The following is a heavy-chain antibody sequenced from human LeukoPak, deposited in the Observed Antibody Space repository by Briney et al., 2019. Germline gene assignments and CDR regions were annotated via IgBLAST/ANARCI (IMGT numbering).Heavy chain of an antibody. J-gene: IGHJ4*02. Sequence: PGGSLRLSCAASGFTFSHYWMSWVRLSPGKGLEWVGNIKHDGSYQFCVDSVRGRSTISRDNAKNSLYLQMSSLTAEDTAVYYCAKDTDVGNFDYWGQGTLVTVSS. V-gene: IGHV3-7*01. CDR1: GFTFSHYW. CDR2: IKHDGSYQ. CDR3: AKDTDVGNFDY. D-gene: IGHD4-23*01.